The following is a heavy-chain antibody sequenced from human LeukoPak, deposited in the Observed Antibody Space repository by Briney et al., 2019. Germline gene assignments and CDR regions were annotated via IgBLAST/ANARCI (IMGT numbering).Heavy chain of an antibody. D-gene: IGHD6-19*01. Sequence: SETLSLTCTVSGGSISSYYWSWIRQPPGKGLEWIGYIYYSGSTNYNPSLKSRVTISVDTPKNQFSLKLSSVTAADTAVYYCASDGRIAVAGTGAFDIWGQGTMVPVSP. CDR2: IYYSGST. CDR1: GGSISSYY. CDR3: ASDGRIAVAGTGAFDI. J-gene: IGHJ3*02. V-gene: IGHV4-59*01.